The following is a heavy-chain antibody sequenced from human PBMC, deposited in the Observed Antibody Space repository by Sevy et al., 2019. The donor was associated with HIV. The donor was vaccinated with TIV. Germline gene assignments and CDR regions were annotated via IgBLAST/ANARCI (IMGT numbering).Heavy chain of an antibody. CDR2: MYYSGSH. Sequence: SETLSLTCGVSGDSISTSGYSWSWIRQPPGKGLERIGYMYYSGSHFYNPSLQGRVTISFDTSKMQLSLKLTSMTAADTAVYYCAGWGGGAFHIWGQGTMVTVSS. J-gene: IGHJ3*02. V-gene: IGHV4-30-2*01. CDR3: AGWGGGAFHI. D-gene: IGHD7-27*01. CDR1: GDSISTSGYS.